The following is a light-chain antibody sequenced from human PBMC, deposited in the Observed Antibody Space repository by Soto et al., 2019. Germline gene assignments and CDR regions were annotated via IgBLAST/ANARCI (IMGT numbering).Light chain of an antibody. CDR3: NSYVGSNNYV. J-gene: IGLJ1*01. Sequence: QSALTQPPSASGSPGQSVTISCIGTASDIGRYNYVSWYQHHPGKAPKLIIYEVTKRPSGVPDRFSGSKSGNTASLTVFGLQADDEADYYCNSYVGSNNYVFGTGTKVTVL. CDR2: EVT. CDR1: ASDIGRYNY. V-gene: IGLV2-8*01.